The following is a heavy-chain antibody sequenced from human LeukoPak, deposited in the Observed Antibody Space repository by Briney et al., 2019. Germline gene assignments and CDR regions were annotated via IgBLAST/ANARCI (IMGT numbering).Heavy chain of an antibody. CDR2: INPSGGST. J-gene: IGHJ4*02. CDR1: GYTFTSYY. D-gene: IGHD6-19*01. V-gene: IGHV1-46*01. Sequence: GASVKVSCKASGYTFTSYYMHWVRQAPGQGLEWMGIINPSGGSTSYAQKFQGRVTMTRDTSTSTVYMKLSSLRSEDTAVYYCARYHAGYSSGWPFFDYWGQGTLVTVSS. CDR3: ARYHAGYSSGWPFFDY.